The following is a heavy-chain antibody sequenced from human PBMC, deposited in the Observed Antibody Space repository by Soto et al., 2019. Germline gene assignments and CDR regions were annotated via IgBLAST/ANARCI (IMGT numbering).Heavy chain of an antibody. CDR3: ARVDYGAYYFDY. CDR2: INSDGSTT. CDR1: GFIFSSYW. Sequence: GGSLRLSCAASGFIFSSYWMHWVRQAPGKGLVWISRINSDGSTTSYADSVKGRFTISRDNAKNTLYLQMNSLRAEDTAVYYCARVDYGAYYFDYWGQGTLVTVSS. D-gene: IGHD4-17*01. V-gene: IGHV3-74*01. J-gene: IGHJ4*02.